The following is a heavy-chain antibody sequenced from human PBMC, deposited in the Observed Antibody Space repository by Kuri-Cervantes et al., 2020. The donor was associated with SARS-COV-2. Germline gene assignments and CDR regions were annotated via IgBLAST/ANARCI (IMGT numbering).Heavy chain of an antibody. CDR2: INPSGGST. Sequence: ASVKVCCKASGYTFTNYYIHWVRQAPGHGLEWMGVINPSGGSTSYAQKFQGRVTMTRDASTTTVYMELRSLRSEDTAVYYCARAVIDFWSGGRSGFSQSGLDYWGQGTQVTVSS. CDR3: ARAVIDFWSGGRSGFSQSGLDY. D-gene: IGHD3-3*01. CDR1: GYTFTNYY. V-gene: IGHV1-46*01. J-gene: IGHJ4*02.